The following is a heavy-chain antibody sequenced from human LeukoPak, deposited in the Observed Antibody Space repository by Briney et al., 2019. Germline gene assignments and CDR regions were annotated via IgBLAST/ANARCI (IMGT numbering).Heavy chain of an antibody. V-gene: IGHV1-69*13. D-gene: IGHD6-13*01. Sequence: SVKVSCKASGGTFSSYAISWVRQAPGQGLEWMGGIIPIFGTANYAQKFQGRATITADESTSTAYMELSSLRSEDTAVYYCAREGQQQLVLRGFDPWGQGTLVTVSS. CDR3: AREGQQQLVLRGFDP. J-gene: IGHJ5*02. CDR1: GGTFSSYA. CDR2: IIPIFGTA.